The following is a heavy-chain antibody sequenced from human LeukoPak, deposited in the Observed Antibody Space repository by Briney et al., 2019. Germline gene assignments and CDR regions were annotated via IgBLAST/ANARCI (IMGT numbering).Heavy chain of an antibody. Sequence: SETLSLTGAVYGGSCSGYYWSWIRQPPGKGLEWIGEINHSGSTNYNPSLKSRVTISVDTSKNQFSLKLRSVTAADTAVYYCARLGYYGSGSAPADYWGQGTLVTVSS. J-gene: IGHJ4*02. CDR2: INHSGST. D-gene: IGHD3-10*01. CDR3: ARLGYYGSGSAPADY. CDR1: GGSCSGYY. V-gene: IGHV4-34*01.